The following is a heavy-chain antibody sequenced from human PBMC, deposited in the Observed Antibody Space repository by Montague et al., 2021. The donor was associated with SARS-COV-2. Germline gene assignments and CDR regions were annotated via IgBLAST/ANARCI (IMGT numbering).Heavy chain of an antibody. J-gene: IGHJ4*02. CDR2: VYRSGST. D-gene: IGHD3-9*01. Sequence: SETLSLTCAVSGGSSKWWSWVRQPPGKGLEWIGKVYRSGSTNYNPSLKSRVTISVDKSKNQFSLKLSSVTAADTAVYYCARMYYHILTGYYYLDYWGQGTLVTVSS. V-gene: IGHV4-4*02. CDR1: GGSSKW. CDR3: ARMYYHILTGYYYLDY.